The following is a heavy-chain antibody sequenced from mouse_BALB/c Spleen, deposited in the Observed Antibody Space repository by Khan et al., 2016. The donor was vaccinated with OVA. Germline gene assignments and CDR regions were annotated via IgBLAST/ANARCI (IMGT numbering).Heavy chain of an antibody. J-gene: IGHJ3*01. Sequence: QVQLQQPGAELVKPGASVKLSCKASGYTFTSYWMHWVKQRPGQGLEWIGEINPSNGRTNYNEKFKSKATLTVDKSSSTAYMQLSSLTSEDSAVYYCARLPPGDLAYWGQGTLVTVSA. CDR3: ARLPPGDLAY. CDR2: INPSNGRT. V-gene: IGHV1S81*02. D-gene: IGHD6-1*01. CDR1: GYTFTSYW.